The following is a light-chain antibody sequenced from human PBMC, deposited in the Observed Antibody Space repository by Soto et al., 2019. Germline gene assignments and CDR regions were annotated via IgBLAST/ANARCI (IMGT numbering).Light chain of an antibody. CDR1: QSVSNF. V-gene: IGKV3-11*01. J-gene: IGKJ4*01. CDR2: DAT. CDR3: QQRSNWPLT. Sequence: EIVLTQSPATLSVSPGERATLSCRASQSVSNFLAWYQQKPGQVPSLLIFDATYRATGVPARFSGSGSGTDFTLTISSLEPEDFAAYYCQQRSNWPLTFCGGTKVEIK.